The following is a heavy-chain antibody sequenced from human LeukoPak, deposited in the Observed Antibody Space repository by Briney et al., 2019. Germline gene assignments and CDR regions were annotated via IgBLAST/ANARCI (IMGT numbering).Heavy chain of an antibody. V-gene: IGHV4-39*01. CDR2: IYYSRST. Sequence: SETLSLTCTVSGGSIRSSYYYWGWIRQPPGKGLEWIGSIYYSRSTYYNPSLKSRVTISVDTSKNQFSLKLSSLTAADTAVYYCARGVTMIVVVIHDWYFDLWGRGTLVTVSS. J-gene: IGHJ2*01. D-gene: IGHD3-22*01. CDR1: GGSIRSSYYY. CDR3: ARGVTMIVVVIHDWYFDL.